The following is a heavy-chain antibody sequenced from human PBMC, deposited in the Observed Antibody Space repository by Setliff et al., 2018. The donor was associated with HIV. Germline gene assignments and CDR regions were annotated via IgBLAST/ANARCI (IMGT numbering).Heavy chain of an antibody. CDR3: ARARTPYYYDSSAYYFNYYYMDV. D-gene: IGHD3-22*01. Sequence: PSETLSLTCTVSGGSISSSYWSWIRQPPGKGLEWIGYTYYSGSTNYNPSLKSRVTISVDTSKNQFSLKLSSVTAADTAVYYCARARTPYYYDSSAYYFNYYYMDVWGKGTTVTVSS. CDR1: GGSISSSY. V-gene: IGHV4-59*01. CDR2: TYYSGST. J-gene: IGHJ6*03.